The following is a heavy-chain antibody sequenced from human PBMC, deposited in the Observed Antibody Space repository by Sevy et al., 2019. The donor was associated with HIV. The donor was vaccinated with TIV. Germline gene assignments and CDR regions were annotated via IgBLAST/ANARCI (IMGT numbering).Heavy chain of an antibody. CDR3: ARDRYCSGGSCRYYGMDV. J-gene: IGHJ6*02. V-gene: IGHV3-21*01. D-gene: IGHD2-15*01. CDR2: ISSSSRYI. CDR1: GFTFSSYS. Sequence: GGSLRLSCAASGFTFSSYSMNWVRQAPGKGLEWVSSISSSSRYIYYADSVKGGFNISRDNAKNSLYLQMNSLRAEDTAVYYCARDRYCSGGSCRYYGMDVWGQGTTVTVSS.